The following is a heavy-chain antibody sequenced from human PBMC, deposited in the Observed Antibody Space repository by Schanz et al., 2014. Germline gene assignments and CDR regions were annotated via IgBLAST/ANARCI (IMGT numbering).Heavy chain of an antibody. V-gene: IGHV3-9*01. Sequence: VQLVESGGGLVQPGKSLRLSCAASGFDFENHALHWVRQLPGKGLEWVSGISWRSSKADYADSVKGRFTISRDNSKNTLSLQMNSLRAEDTAVYYCAREEGYGYGPGAFDIWGQGTMVTVSS. J-gene: IGHJ3*02. CDR3: AREEGYGYGPGAFDI. CDR1: GFDFENHA. CDR2: ISWRSSKA. D-gene: IGHD5-18*01.